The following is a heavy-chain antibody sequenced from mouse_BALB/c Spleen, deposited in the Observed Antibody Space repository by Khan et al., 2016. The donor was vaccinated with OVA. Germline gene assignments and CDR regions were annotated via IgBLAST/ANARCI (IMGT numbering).Heavy chain of an antibody. V-gene: IGHV1-7*01. CDR1: GYTFTTYW. Sequence: QVQLKQSGAELAKPWASVKMSCKASGYTFTTYWMHWVQQRPGQGLEWIGYINPTSGYTDYNEKFKDRATLSADRSSSTAYMQLSSLTSEDSAVYYGTRDGIDYWGQGTTLTVSS. D-gene: IGHD2-3*01. J-gene: IGHJ2*01. CDR3: TRDGIDY. CDR2: INPTSGYT.